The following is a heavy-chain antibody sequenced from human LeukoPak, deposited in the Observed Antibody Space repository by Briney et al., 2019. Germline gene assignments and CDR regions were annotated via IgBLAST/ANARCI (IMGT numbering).Heavy chain of an antibody. V-gene: IGHV3-48*03. D-gene: IGHD6-19*01. CDR1: GFIFSNYE. Sequence: GGSLRLSCAGSGFIFSNYEMNWVRQAPGKGLEWVSYIVSSGSTKYYADSVKGRFTISRDNSKNTMYLQMNSLRAEDTAIYYCAKDQWLGRSYYGMDVWGQGTTVTVSS. CDR3: AKDQWLGRSYYGMDV. J-gene: IGHJ6*02. CDR2: IVSSGSTK.